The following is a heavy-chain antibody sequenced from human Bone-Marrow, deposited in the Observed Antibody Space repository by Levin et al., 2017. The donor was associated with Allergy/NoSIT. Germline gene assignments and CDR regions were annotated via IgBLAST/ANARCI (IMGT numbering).Heavy chain of an antibody. J-gene: IGHJ4*02. D-gene: IGHD5-18*01. CDR1: GYTFTTYD. CDR3: GRGRVGYSYGYVMIY. Sequence: ASVKVSCKASGYTFTTYDINWVRQATGQGLEWMGWMNANSGDTGYAQKFQGRLTMTRNTSISTAYMELSSLRSDDTAVYYCGRGRVGYSYGYVMIYWGQGTLVTVSS. CDR2: MNANSGDT. V-gene: IGHV1-8*01.